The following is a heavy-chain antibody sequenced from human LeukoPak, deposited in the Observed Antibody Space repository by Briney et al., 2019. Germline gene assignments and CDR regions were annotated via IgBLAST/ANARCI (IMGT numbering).Heavy chain of an antibody. J-gene: IGHJ3*02. V-gene: IGHV3-21*01. Sequence: GGSLRLSCAASGFTFSSYSMNWVRQAPGKGLEWVSSISSSSSYIYYADSVKGRFTISRDNAKNSLYLQMNSLRAEDTAVYYCARDPDSGWEPPNDAFDIWGQGTMVTVSS. D-gene: IGHD1-26*01. CDR1: GFTFSSYS. CDR3: ARDPDSGWEPPNDAFDI. CDR2: ISSSSSYI.